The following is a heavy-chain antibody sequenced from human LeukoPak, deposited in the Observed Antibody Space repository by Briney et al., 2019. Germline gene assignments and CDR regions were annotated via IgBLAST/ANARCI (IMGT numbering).Heavy chain of an antibody. CDR2: INPNSGGT. J-gene: IGHJ6*03. Sequence: ASVKVSCKASGYTFTGYYMHWVRQAPGQGLEWMGWINPNSGGTNYAQKFQGRVTMTRDTSISTVYMELSRLRSDDTAVYYCARDVRSLGRYYMDVWGKGTTVTVSS. V-gene: IGHV1-2*02. CDR3: ARDVRSLGRYYMDV. D-gene: IGHD7-27*01. CDR1: GYTFTGYY.